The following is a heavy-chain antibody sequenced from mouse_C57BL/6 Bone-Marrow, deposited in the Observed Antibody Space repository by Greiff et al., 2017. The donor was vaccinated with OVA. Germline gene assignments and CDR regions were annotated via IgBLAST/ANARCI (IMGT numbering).Heavy chain of an antibody. D-gene: IGHD2-4*01. CDR3: ARGGDYDYDGGAWFAY. CDR2: INSNNGGT. Sequence: EVQLQQSGPELAKPGASVKIPCKASGYTFTDYNMDWVKQSHGKSLEWIGDINSNNGGTIYNQKFKGKATLTVDKSSSTAYMELRSLTSEDTAVYYWARGGDYDYDGGAWFAYWGQGTLVTVSA. J-gene: IGHJ3*01. V-gene: IGHV1-18*01. CDR1: GYTFTDYN.